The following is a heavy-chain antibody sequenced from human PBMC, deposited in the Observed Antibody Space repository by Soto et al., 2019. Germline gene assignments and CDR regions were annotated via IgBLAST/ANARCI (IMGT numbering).Heavy chain of an antibody. V-gene: IGHV4-31*03. J-gene: IGHJ5*02. CDR2: IYYSGST. Sequence: SETLSLTCTVSGGSISSGGYNWSWIRQHPGKGLEWIGYIYYSGSTYYNPSLKSRVTISVDTSKNQFSLKLSSVTAADTAVYYCARARREYYYDSSGYSTFDPWGQGTLVTVSS. CDR1: GGSISSGGYN. D-gene: IGHD3-22*01. CDR3: ARARREYYYDSSGYSTFDP.